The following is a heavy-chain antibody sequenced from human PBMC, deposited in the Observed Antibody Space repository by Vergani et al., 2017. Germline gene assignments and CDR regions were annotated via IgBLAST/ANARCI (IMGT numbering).Heavy chain of an antibody. D-gene: IGHD3-16*02. J-gene: IGHJ4*02. Sequence: EVQLLESGGGLVQPGGSLRLSCAASGFTFSSYAMSWVRQAPGKGLEWVSAISGSGGSTYYADSVKGRFTISRDNSKNTLYLQMNSLRAEDTAVYYCAKVRPDDYVWGSYRSPAYYFDYWGQGTLVTVSS. CDR1: GFTFSSYA. CDR3: AKVRPDDYVWGSYRSPAYYFDY. V-gene: IGHV3-23*01. CDR2: ISGSGGST.